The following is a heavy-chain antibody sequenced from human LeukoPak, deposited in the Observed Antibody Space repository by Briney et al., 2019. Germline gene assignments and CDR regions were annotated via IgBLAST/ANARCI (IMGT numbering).Heavy chain of an antibody. J-gene: IGHJ4*02. Sequence: TSETLSLTCTVSGGSISSGDYYWRWIRQPPGKGLEWIGYIYYSGSTYYNPSLKSRVTISVDTSKNQFSLKLSSVTAADTAVYYCARGHDYGDYFDYWGQGTLVTVSS. D-gene: IGHD4-17*01. CDR2: IYYSGST. V-gene: IGHV4-30-4*08. CDR1: GGSISSGDYY. CDR3: ARGHDYGDYFDY.